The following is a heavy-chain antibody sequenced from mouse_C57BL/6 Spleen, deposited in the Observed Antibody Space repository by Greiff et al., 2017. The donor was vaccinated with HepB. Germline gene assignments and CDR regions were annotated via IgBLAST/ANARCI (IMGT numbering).Heavy chain of an antibody. V-gene: IGHV5-4*01. J-gene: IGHJ4*01. CDR1: GFTFSSYA. CDR2: ISDGGSYT. D-gene: IGHD2-1*01. Sequence: EVQLVESGGGLVKPGGSLKLSCAASGFTFSSYAMSWVRQTPEKRLEWVATISDGGSYTYYPDNVKGRFTISRDNAKNNLYLQMSHLKSEDTAMYYCARDGNGNYEKAMDYWGQGTSVTVSS. CDR3: ARDGNGNYEKAMDY.